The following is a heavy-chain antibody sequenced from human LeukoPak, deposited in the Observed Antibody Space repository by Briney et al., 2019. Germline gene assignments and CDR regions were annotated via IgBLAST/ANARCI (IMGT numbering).Heavy chain of an antibody. CDR2: IYYSGST. J-gene: IGHJ4*02. CDR3: ARHVSGSYGSYYFDY. V-gene: IGHV4-39*01. D-gene: IGHD1-26*01. CDR1: GGSISSSSYY. Sequence: SETLSLTCTVSGGSISSSSYYWGWIRQPPGKGLEWIGSIYYSGSTYYNPSLKSRVTISVDTSKNQFSLKLRSVTAADTAVYYCARHVSGSYGSYYFDYWGQGTLVTVSS.